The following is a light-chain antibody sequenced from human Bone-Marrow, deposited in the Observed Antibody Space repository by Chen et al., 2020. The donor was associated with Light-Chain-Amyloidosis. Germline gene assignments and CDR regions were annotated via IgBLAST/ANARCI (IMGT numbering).Light chain of an antibody. CDR2: DDS. CDR1: NIGSKN. V-gene: IGLV3-21*02. J-gene: IGLJ3*02. Sequence: SYVLTPPSSVSVAPGQTGTIACGGNNIGSKNVHWYQQTPGQAPLLVVYDDSDRPSGIPERLSGSNSGNTATLTISRVEAGDEADYYCQVWDRSSDRPVFGGGTKLTVL. CDR3: QVWDRSSDRPV.